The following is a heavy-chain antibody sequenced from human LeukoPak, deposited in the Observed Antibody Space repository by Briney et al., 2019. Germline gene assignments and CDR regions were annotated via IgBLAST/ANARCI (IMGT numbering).Heavy chain of an antibody. Sequence: GGSLRLSCAASGFTFSSYAMSWVRQAPGKGLEWVSAISGSGGSTYYADSVKGRFTISRDNSKNTLYLQMNSLRAEDTAVYYCARAHPQCSSTSCYSFDYWGQGTLVTVSS. V-gene: IGHV3-23*01. CDR2: ISGSGGST. CDR3: ARAHPQCSSTSCYSFDY. J-gene: IGHJ4*02. CDR1: GFTFSSYA. D-gene: IGHD2-2*01.